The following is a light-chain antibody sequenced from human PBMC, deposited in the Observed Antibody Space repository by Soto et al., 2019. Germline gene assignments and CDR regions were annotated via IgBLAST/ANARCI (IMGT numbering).Light chain of an antibody. CDR2: EAS. V-gene: IGKV1-5*03. Sequence: DIQMTQSPSTLSASVGDRVTITCRASQSISTWLAWYQQQPGKAPKVLINEASILESGVPSRFGGSGSGTEFTLTITSLQPDDYATYYCQHYNDYSYTFGQGTKLEIK. J-gene: IGKJ2*01. CDR3: QHYNDYSYT. CDR1: QSISTW.